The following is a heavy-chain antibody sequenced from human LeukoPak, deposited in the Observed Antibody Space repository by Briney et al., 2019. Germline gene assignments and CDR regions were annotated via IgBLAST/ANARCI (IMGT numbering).Heavy chain of an antibody. D-gene: IGHD2-15*01. CDR2: VDYRGNT. J-gene: IGHJ6*02. CDR3: ARVEVGAANRQWYGMDV. CDR1: GGSISSYY. Sequence: SETLSLTCTISGGSISSYYWSWTRQPPGKGLEWIGYVDYRGNTNYNPSLKSRVTISIDTAKSLFSLKLNSVTAADTAVYYCARVEVGAANRQWYGMDVWGQGTTVTVSS. V-gene: IGHV4-59*01.